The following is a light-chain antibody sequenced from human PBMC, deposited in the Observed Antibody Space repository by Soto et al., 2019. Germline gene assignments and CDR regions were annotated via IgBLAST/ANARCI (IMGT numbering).Light chain of an antibody. J-gene: IGLJ2*01. Sequence: QSALTQPASVSGSPGQSITISCTGTSSDVGGYNYVSWYQQHPGKAPKLMIYDVSNRPSGVSNRFYGSKSGNTASMTISGLTAEDESDYYCSSYTSSSTLVVFGGGTKVTVL. CDR1: SSDVGGYNY. V-gene: IGLV2-14*01. CDR2: DVS. CDR3: SSYTSSSTLVV.